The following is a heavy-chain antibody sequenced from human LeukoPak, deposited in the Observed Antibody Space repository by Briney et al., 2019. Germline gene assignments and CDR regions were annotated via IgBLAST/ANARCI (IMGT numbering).Heavy chain of an antibody. CDR1: GFTFSKNA. V-gene: IGHV3-23*01. Sequence: PGGSLRLSCAASGFTFSKNAMSWVRQAPGKGLEWVSSITISGSATSYADSGTGRFTISRDNSKNTLYLQMNGLRAEDTAVYYCARGVDVWGNYRQYYFDYWGQETLVTVSS. CDR3: ARGVDVWGNYRQYYFDY. CDR2: ITISGSAT. D-gene: IGHD3-16*02. J-gene: IGHJ4*02.